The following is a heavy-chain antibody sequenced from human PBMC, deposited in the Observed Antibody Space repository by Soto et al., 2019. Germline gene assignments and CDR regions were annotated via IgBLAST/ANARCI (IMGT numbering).Heavy chain of an antibody. Sequence: QVQLVESGGGVVQPGRSLRLSCAASGFTFSSYGMHWVRQAPGKGLEWVAGIWYDGSNKYYADSVKGRFTISRDNSKNTLYLQMNSLRAEDTAVYYCARDPLIVGASDAFDIWGQGTMVTVSS. CDR3: ARDPLIVGASDAFDI. V-gene: IGHV3-33*01. D-gene: IGHD1-26*01. J-gene: IGHJ3*02. CDR2: IWYDGSNK. CDR1: GFTFSSYG.